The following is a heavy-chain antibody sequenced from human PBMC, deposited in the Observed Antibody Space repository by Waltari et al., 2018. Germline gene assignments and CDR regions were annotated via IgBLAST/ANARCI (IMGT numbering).Heavy chain of an antibody. D-gene: IGHD3-3*02. Sequence: EVQLVESGGGLVPPGGSLRPSCAASGFRFTDYFMHWVRQVPGKGLEWVSRINIEGTYTDYAYSVKGRFTISRDNARKMVYLQMNSLRAEDAGLYYCTFVAGPVYWGLGTPVTVSS. J-gene: IGHJ4*02. CDR2: INIEGTYT. CDR3: TFVAGPVY. V-gene: IGHV3-74*01. CDR1: GFRFTDYF.